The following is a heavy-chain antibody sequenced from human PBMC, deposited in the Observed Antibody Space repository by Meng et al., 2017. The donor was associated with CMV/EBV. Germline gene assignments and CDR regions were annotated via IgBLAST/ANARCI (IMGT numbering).Heavy chain of an antibody. CDR3: ARGYYDFWSGYYGVGYFDY. CDR1: GGSISSYY. D-gene: IGHD3-3*01. Sequence: QRPLTSPGQVMVKPSETLSLTCTVSGGSISSYYWSWIRQPPGKGLEWIGYIYYSGSTNYTPSLKSRVTISVDTSKNQFSLKLSSVTAADTAVYYCARGYYDFWSGYYGVGYFDYWGQGTLVTVSS. J-gene: IGHJ4*02. CDR2: IYYSGST. V-gene: IGHV4-59*01.